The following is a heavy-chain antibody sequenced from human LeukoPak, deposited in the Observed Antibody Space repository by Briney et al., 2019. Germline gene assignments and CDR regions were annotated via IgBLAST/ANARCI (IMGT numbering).Heavy chain of an antibody. J-gene: IGHJ4*02. CDR3: ARDASGHDLPFDY. Sequence: GGSLRLSCAASGFTFSLYEMNWVRQAPVKGLEWVSYISGGGETRYYADSVKGRFTISRDNGKNSLYLQMNSLRAEDTAVYYCARDASGHDLPFDYWGQGTLVTVSS. CDR1: GFTFSLYE. V-gene: IGHV3-48*03. CDR2: ISGGGETR. D-gene: IGHD6-25*01.